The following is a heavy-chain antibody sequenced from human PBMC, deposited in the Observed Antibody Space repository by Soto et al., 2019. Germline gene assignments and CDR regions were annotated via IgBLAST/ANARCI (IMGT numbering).Heavy chain of an antibody. CDR2: IHPSGDT. Sequence: ASVEICCASSRYKFSTSVIHGVRKTPGQGLEWMGMIHPSGDTGYAQKFRGRVTMTIDTSTTTAYMELRNLTSEDTAVYFSVRGYCATSPCSGDFQFWGQGTLVTVSS. D-gene: IGHD2-15*01. J-gene: IGHJ1*01. V-gene: IGHV1-46*01. CDR1: RYKFSTSV. CDR3: VRGYCATSPCSGDFQF.